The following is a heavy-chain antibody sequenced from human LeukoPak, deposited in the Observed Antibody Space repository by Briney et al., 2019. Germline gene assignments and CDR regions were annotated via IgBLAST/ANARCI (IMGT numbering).Heavy chain of an antibody. J-gene: IGHJ6*03. CDR1: GFTFDDYA. V-gene: IGHV3-43D*03. CDR2: ISWDGGST. Sequence: GGSLRLSCAASGFTFDDYAMHWVRQAPGKGLEWVSLISWDGGSTYYADSVKGRFTISRDSSKNSLYLQMNSLRAEDTALYYCAKAKLYYYYYMDVWGKGTTVTVSS. CDR3: AKAKLYYYYYMDV.